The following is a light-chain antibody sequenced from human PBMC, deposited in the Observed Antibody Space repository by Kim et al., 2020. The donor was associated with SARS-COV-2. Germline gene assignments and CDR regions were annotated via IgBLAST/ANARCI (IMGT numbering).Light chain of an antibody. CDR2: QDS. Sequence: SYELTQPPSVSVSPGQTASITCSGDKLGDKYACWYQQKPGQSPVVVIHQDSNRPSGIPERFSGSNSGNTATLTISGTQAMDEADYYCQAWDSSTVVFGGGTQLTVL. CDR3: QAWDSSTVV. V-gene: IGLV3-1*01. J-gene: IGLJ2*01. CDR1: KLGDKY.